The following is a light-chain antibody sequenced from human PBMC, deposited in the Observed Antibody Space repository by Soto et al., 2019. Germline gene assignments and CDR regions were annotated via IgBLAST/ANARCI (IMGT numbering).Light chain of an antibody. Sequence: QSVLTQPPSVSGAPGQRVTISCTGSSSNIGAGYDVHWYQQLPGTAPKLLIYGNSNRPSGVPDRFSGSKSGTSASLAITGLQAEDYADYYCQSYDSSLSGFWVFGGGTQLTVL. CDR1: SSNIGAGYD. CDR2: GNS. J-gene: IGLJ3*02. V-gene: IGLV1-40*01. CDR3: QSYDSSLSGFWV.